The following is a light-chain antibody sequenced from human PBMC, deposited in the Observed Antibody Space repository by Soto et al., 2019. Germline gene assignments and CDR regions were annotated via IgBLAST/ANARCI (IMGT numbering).Light chain of an antibody. CDR2: GAS. CDR3: QQYNNWPWT. Sequence: ETLMKQSPATLSVSPGERATLSCRASQSVSSNLAWYQQKPGQAPRLLIYGASTRATGIPARFSGSGSGTDFTLTISGLQSEDSAVYYCQQYNNWPWTFGPGTKVDI. CDR1: QSVSSN. V-gene: IGKV3-15*01. J-gene: IGKJ1*01.